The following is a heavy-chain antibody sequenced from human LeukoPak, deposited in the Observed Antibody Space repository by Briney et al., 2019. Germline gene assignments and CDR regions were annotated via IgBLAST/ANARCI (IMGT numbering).Heavy chain of an antibody. CDR2: IYYSGST. V-gene: IGHV4-59*01. CDR1: GGSISSYY. D-gene: IGHD1-1*01. J-gene: IGHJ4*02. Sequence: SETLSLTCTVSGGSISSYYWSWIRQPPGKGLSWIGYIYYSGSTNYNPSLKSRVTISVDTSKNQFSLKLSSVTAADTAVYYCAGDGTYGTVDYWGQGTLVTVSS. CDR3: AGDGTYGTVDY.